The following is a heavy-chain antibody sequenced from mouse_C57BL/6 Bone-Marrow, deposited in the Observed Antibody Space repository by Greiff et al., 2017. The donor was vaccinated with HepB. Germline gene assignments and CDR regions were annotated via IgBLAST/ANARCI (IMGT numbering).Heavy chain of an antibody. CDR2: IYPGDGDT. Sequence: QVQLKESGPELVKPGASVKLSCKASGYAFSSSWMNCVKQRPGKGLELIGRIYPGDGDTNYNGKFKGKATLTADKSSSTAYMQLSSLTSEDSAVNFCAINPNYFGSSYEGAMSYRGQGTSVIVSS. V-gene: IGHV1-82*01. D-gene: IGHD1-1*01. CDR1: GYAFSSSW. J-gene: IGHJ4*01. CDR3: AINPNYFGSSYEGAMSY.